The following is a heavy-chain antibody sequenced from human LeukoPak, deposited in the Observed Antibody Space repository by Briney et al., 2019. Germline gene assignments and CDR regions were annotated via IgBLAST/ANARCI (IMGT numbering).Heavy chain of an antibody. CDR3: ARGSDYDFWSGYYTSEYFQH. D-gene: IGHD3-3*01. V-gene: IGHV4-59*11. CDR2: IYYSGST. J-gene: IGHJ1*01. CDR1: GGSISSHY. Sequence: PSETLSLTCTISGGSISSHYWSWIRQPPGKELEWIGYIYYSGSTNYNPSLKSRVTISVDTSKNQFSLKLSSVTAADTAVYYCARGSDYDFWSGYYTSEYFQHWGQGTLVTVSS.